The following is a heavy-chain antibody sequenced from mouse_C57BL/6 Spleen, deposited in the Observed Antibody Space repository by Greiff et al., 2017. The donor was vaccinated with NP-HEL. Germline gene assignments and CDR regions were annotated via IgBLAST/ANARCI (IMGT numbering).Heavy chain of an antibody. D-gene: IGHD1-1*01. CDR1: GFTFSSYA. J-gene: IGHJ1*03. CDR2: ISDGGSYT. Sequence: EVKVVESGGGLVKPGGSLKLSCAASGFTFSSYAMSWVRQTPEKRLEWVATISDGGSYTYYPDNVKGRFTISRDNAKNNLYLQMSHLKSEDTAMYYCARETYYGSSYEWYFDVWGTGTTVTVSS. CDR3: ARETYYGSSYEWYFDV. V-gene: IGHV5-4*01.